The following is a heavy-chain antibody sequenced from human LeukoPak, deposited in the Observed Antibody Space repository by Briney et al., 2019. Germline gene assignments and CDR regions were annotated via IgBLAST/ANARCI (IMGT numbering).Heavy chain of an antibody. Sequence: GASVKVSCKAAGYTFTGYYMFWVRQAPAQGLEWMGRINPNSGGTNYAQKFQGRVNMTRDTSISTAYMELSRLRSDDTAVYYCARGYCSGGSCYSVENWFDPWGQGTLVTVSS. J-gene: IGHJ5*02. CDR2: INPNSGGT. CDR1: GYTFTGYY. CDR3: ARGYCSGGSCYSVENWFDP. V-gene: IGHV1-2*06. D-gene: IGHD2-15*01.